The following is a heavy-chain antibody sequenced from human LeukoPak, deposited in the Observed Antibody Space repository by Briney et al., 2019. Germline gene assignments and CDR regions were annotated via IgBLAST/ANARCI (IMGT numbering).Heavy chain of an antibody. D-gene: IGHD5-12*01. CDR2: IYYSGST. CDR1: GGSISSSSYY. CDR3: ARGFAVATIWEPNLDY. Sequence: PSETLSLTCTVSGGSISSSSYYWGWIRQPPGKGLEWIGSIYYSGSTYYNPSLKSRVTISVDTSKNQFSLKLSSVTAADTAVYYCARGFAVATIWEPNLDYWGQGTLVTVSS. V-gene: IGHV4-39*07. J-gene: IGHJ4*02.